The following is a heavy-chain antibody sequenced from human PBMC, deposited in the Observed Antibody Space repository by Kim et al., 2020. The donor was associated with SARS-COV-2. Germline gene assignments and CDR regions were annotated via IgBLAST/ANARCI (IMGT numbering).Heavy chain of an antibody. CDR3: ATGIAASGYYYYYGMDV. CDR2: FDPEDGET. J-gene: IGHJ6*01. CDR1: GYTLTESS. V-gene: IGHV1-24*01. Sequence: ASVKVSCKVSGYTLTESSMHWVRQAPGKGLEWMGGFDPEDGETIYAQKFQGRVTMTEDTSTDTAYMELSSLRSEDTAVYYCATGIAASGYYYYYGMDVWGQGTTVTVSS. D-gene: IGHD6-13*01.